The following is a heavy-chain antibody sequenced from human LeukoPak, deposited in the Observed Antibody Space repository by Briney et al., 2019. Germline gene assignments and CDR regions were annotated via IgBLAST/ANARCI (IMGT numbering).Heavy chain of an antibody. CDR3: ARDLAILGGSLYYYYMDV. D-gene: IGHD3-9*01. CDR1: GGSFSGYY. CDR2: INHSGST. J-gene: IGHJ6*03. Sequence: PSETLSLTCAVYGGSFSGYYWSWIRQPPGKGLEWIGEINHSGSTNYNPSLKSRVTISVDTSKNQFSLKLSSVTAADTAVYYCARDLAILGGSLYYYYMDVWGKGTTVTISS. V-gene: IGHV4-34*01.